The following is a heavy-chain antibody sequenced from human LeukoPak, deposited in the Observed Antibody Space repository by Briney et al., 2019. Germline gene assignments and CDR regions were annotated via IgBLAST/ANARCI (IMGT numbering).Heavy chain of an antibody. CDR3: AARRYDFWSGYFYD. Sequence: ASVKASCKASGYTFTSYGISWVRQAPGQGLEWMGWISAYNGNTNYAQKLQGRVTMTTDTSTSTAYMELSSLRSEDTAVYYCAARRYDFWSGYFYDWGQGTLVTVSS. D-gene: IGHD3-3*01. CDR1: GYTFTSYG. J-gene: IGHJ4*02. V-gene: IGHV1-18*01. CDR2: ISAYNGNT.